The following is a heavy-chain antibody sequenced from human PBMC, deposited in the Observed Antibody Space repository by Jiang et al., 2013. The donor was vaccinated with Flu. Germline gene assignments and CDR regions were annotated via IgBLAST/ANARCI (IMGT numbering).Heavy chain of an antibody. CDR1: GFIFGHYA. D-gene: IGHD2-15*01. CDR2: INSDRSTI. V-gene: IGHV3-48*01. CDR3: ARGGCSSGGCYSPWFDY. Sequence: VQLLESGGGLVQPGGSLRLSCAASGFIFGHYAMNWVRQAPGKGLEWISYINSDRSTINYADSVKGRFIISRDYANNSLYLQMNSLRAGDTAIYYCARGGCSSGGCYSPWFDYWGQGILVTVSS. J-gene: IGHJ4*02.